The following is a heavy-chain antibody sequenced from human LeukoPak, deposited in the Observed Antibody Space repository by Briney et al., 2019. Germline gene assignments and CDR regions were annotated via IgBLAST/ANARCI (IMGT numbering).Heavy chain of an antibody. Sequence: ASVKVSCKASGYSFSSYGLSWVRQAPGQGLEWMGWISTYNGNTNYAQKFQRRVTMTTDTSTNTTYMELRSLRSDDTAVHYCARDRRRSSSPLANWFDPWGQGTLVTVSS. V-gene: IGHV1-18*01. CDR2: ISTYNGNT. J-gene: IGHJ5*02. CDR1: GYSFSSYG. CDR3: ARDRRRSSSPLANWFDP. D-gene: IGHD6-13*01.